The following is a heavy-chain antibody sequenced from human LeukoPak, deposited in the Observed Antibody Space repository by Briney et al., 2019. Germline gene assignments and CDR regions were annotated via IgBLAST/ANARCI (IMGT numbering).Heavy chain of an antibody. V-gene: IGHV4-59*08. D-gene: IGHD6-19*01. CDR2: IYYSGST. CDR1: GGSISSYY. J-gene: IGHJ4*02. CDR3: ARHLTVAGTFDY. Sequence: SETLSLTCTVSGGSISSYYWSWIRQPPGKGLEWIGYIYYSGSTNHNPSLKSRVTISVDTSKNQFSLKLSSVTAADTAVYYCARHLTVAGTFDYWGQGTLVTVSS.